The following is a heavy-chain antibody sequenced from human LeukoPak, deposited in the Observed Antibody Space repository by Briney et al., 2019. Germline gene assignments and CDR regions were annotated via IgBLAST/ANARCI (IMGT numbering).Heavy chain of an antibody. CDR3: ARGSSGYWFDP. Sequence: HGESLKISCKGSGYRFSTYWIGWVRQMPGKRLEWMGIIYPRYSHISYSPSFQGQVTISADKSISPAYLQWSSLKASDTAIYYCARGSSGYWFDPWGQGTLVTVSS. J-gene: IGHJ5*02. V-gene: IGHV5-51*01. CDR2: IYPRYSHI. D-gene: IGHD6-19*01. CDR1: GYRFSTYW.